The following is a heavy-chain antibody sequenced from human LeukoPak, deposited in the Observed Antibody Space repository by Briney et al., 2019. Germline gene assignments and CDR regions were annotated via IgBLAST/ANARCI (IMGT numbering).Heavy chain of an antibody. CDR2: IYSGGST. D-gene: IGHD6-19*01. CDR3: ARGGWGTYDPGNLDF. V-gene: IGHV3-53*01. CDR1: GFSVSSHY. Sequence: GGSLRLSCTASGFSVSSHYMSWVRQAPGKGLEWVSVIYSGGSTYYADSVKGRFSISRDIIKNTLHQINSLRAEDTALYYCARGGWGTYDPGNLDFWGQGTLVSVSS. J-gene: IGHJ4*02.